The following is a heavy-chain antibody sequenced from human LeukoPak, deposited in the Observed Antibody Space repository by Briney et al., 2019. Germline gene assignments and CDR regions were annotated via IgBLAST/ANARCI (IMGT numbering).Heavy chain of an antibody. CDR3: ARDFELSH. V-gene: IGHV3-23*01. D-gene: IGHD3-16*02. J-gene: IGHJ4*02. CDR2: ISGSGGST. CDR1: GFTFTSYG. Sequence: GGSLRLSCAASGFTFTSYGMSWVRQAPGKGLEWVSTISGSGGSTYYADSVKGRFTISRDNSRNTLYLQMNSLRAEDTAVYYCARDFELSHWGQGTLVTVSS.